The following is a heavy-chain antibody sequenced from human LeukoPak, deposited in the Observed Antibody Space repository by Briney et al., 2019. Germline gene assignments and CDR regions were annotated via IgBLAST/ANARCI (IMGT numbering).Heavy chain of an antibody. CDR1: GFTFSSYW. D-gene: IGHD6-13*01. J-gene: IGHJ4*02. CDR2: IKEDGGEK. Sequence: PGRSLRLSCAASGFTFSSYWMTWVRQAPGKGLEWVANIKEDGGEKYYVDSVKGRFTISRDNAKNSLHLQMNSLRAEDTAVYYCARDSGWFRFDYWGQGTLATVSS. CDR3: ARDSGWFRFDY. V-gene: IGHV3-7*03.